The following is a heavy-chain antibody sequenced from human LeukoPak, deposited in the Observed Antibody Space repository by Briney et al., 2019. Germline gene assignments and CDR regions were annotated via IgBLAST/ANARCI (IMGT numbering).Heavy chain of an antibody. V-gene: IGHV4-30-2*01. CDR2: IYHSGST. CDR1: GGSISSGGYS. J-gene: IGHJ5*02. CDR3: ARGPLNLDP. Sequence: PSQTLSLTCAVSGGSISSGGYSWSWIRQPPGKGLEWIGYIYHSGSTYYNPSLKSRVTISVDRSKNQFSLKLSSVTAADTAVYYCARGPLNLDPWGQETLVTVSS.